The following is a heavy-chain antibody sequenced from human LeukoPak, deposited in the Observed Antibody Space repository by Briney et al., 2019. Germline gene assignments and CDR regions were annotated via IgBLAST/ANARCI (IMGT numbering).Heavy chain of an antibody. D-gene: IGHD2-8*01. CDR1: GGSISRDGHY. CDR3: AREMVRDAFDI. J-gene: IGHJ3*02. V-gene: IGHV4-31*03. Sequence: KASQTLSLTCTVSGGSISRDGHYWSWIRQYPGKGLESIGSVSSSGTTTYNPSLKSRVTISLDTSQNQFSLNLRSLTAADTAVYYCAREMVRDAFDIWGQRTMVTVSS. CDR2: VSSSGTT.